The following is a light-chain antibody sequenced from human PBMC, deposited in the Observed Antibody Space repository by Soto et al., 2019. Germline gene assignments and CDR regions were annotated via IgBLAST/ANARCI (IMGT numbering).Light chain of an antibody. V-gene: IGLV2-18*02. CDR2: EVT. CDR1: SSDVGSYNR. CDR3: ASYTSSRVWV. Sequence: QSVLTQPPSVSGSPGQSVTISCTGTSSDVGSYNRVSWYQQPPGTAPKVIIYEVTNRPSGVPVRLSGSKSANMASLTISGFQAEYEADYYCASYTSSRVWVFGGGTMLTVL. J-gene: IGLJ3*02.